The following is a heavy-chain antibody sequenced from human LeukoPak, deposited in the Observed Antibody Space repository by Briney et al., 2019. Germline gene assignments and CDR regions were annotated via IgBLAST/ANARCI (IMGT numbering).Heavy chain of an antibody. J-gene: IGHJ4*02. CDR2: INHSGST. CDR1: GGSFSGYY. Sequence: PSETLSLTCAVYGGSFSGYYWSWIRQPPGKGLEWIGEINHSGSTNYNPSLKSRVTISVDTSKNQFSLKLSSVTAADTAVYYCAKVPAYDTSGYYDPRDYWGQGTLVTVSS. D-gene: IGHD3-22*01. CDR3: AKVPAYDTSGYYDPRDY. V-gene: IGHV4-34*01.